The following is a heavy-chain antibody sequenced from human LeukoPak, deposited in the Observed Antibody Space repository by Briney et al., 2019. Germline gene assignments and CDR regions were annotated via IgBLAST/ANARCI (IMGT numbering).Heavy chain of an antibody. V-gene: IGHV3-74*01. Sequence: GGSLRLSCATSGFIFSRYWMYWVRQAPGKGLVWVSHINGDETSTNYADFVKGRFTISRDNAKNTLYLQMNSLGVEDTALYYCATLTHYDSRSFAFDIWGQGTMVTVSS. D-gene: IGHD3-22*01. CDR1: GFIFSRYW. J-gene: IGHJ3*02. CDR2: INGDETST. CDR3: ATLTHYDSRSFAFDI.